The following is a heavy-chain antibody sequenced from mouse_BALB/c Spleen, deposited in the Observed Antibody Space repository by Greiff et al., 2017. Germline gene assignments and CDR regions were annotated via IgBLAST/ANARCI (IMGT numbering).Heavy chain of an antibody. CDR3: ARSYYYGSSYVFAY. CDR2: INPSTGYT. D-gene: IGHD1-1*01. Sequence: QVQLQQSGAELAKPGASVKMSCKASGYTFTSYWMHWVKQRPGQGLEWIGYINPSTGYTEYNQKFKDKATLTADKSSSTAYMQLSSLTSEDSAVYYCARSYYYGSSYVFAYWGQGTLVTVSA. V-gene: IGHV1-7*01. CDR1: GYTFTSYW. J-gene: IGHJ3*01.